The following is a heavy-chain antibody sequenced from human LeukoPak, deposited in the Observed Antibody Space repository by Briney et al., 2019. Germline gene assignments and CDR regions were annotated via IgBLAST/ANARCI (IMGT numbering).Heavy chain of an antibody. CDR3: ARDAGTWGYGYNFDC. V-gene: IGHV3-30*03. D-gene: IGHD6-13*01. CDR2: MSFDGSNT. CDR1: GFTFSSYG. J-gene: IGHJ4*02. Sequence: PGGSLRLSCAASGFTFSSYGMHWVRQAPGKGPEWLAVMSFDGSNTHYADSVKGRFTVSRDNSKNTLYLQMTSLRADDTAVYYCARDAGTWGYGYNFDCWGQGTLVTVSS.